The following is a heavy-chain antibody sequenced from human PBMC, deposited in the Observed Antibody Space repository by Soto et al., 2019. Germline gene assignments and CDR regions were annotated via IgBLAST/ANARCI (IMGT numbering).Heavy chain of an antibody. CDR3: ARDRLDYGDHYPEEAFDI. CDR1: GYTFTSYG. V-gene: IGHV1-18*01. CDR2: ISAYNGNT. Sequence: ASVKVSCKASGYTFTSYGMSWVRQAPGQGLEWMGWISAYNGNTNYAQKLQGRVTMTTDTSTSTAYMELRSLRSDDTAVYYCARDRLDYGDHYPEEAFDIRGQGTMVTVSS. D-gene: IGHD4-17*01. J-gene: IGHJ3*02.